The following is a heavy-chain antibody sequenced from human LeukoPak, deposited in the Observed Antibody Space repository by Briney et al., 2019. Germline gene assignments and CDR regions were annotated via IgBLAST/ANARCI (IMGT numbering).Heavy chain of an antibody. J-gene: IGHJ4*02. CDR1: GFTFSSYS. Sequence: GGSLRLSCAASGFTFSSYSMSWVRQAPGKWLEWVSVISGSGGRTYYADSVKGRFTISRDNSKNTLYLQMNSLRAEDTAVYYCAKGPSSGWYRYWGQGTLVTVSS. D-gene: IGHD6-19*01. CDR2: ISGSGGRT. CDR3: AKGPSSGWYRY. V-gene: IGHV3-23*01.